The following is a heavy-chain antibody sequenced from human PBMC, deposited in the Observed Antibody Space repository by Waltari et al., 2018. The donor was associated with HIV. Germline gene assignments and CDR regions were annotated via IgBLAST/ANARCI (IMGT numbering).Heavy chain of an antibody. J-gene: IGHJ4*02. D-gene: IGHD5-12*01. V-gene: IGHV3-48*02. CDR3: SRDLVAPGNFFDY. CDR1: GFTFSRYN. Sequence: EVQLVESGGGWVQHGGSLRRSCAASGFTFSRYNMNWVRQAPGRWLVGLAPLSNSRSALSYAVSVNGRFTISSDYAKNSLYLQMNSLRDVDTAVYYCSRDLVAPGNFFDYWGQGTLVTVSS. CDR2: LSNSRSAL.